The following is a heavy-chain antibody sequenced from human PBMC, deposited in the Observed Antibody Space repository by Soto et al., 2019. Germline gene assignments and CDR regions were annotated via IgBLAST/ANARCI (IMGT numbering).Heavy chain of an antibody. CDR2: MSNTGRTI. Sequence: EVQVVESGGGLVQPGGSLRLSCEGSGFTFSTYNMDWVRQAPGKGLEWVSYMSNTGRTILYADSVRGRFTISRDNAKNALFLEMNSLRDEDKAVYYCARDGNRGYDMDVCGQGTTVTVSS. J-gene: IGHJ6*02. CDR1: GFTFSTYN. V-gene: IGHV3-48*02. CDR3: ARDGNRGYDMDV.